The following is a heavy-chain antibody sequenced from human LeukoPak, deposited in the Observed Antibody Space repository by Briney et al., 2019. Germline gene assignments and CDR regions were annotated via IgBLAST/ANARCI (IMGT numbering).Heavy chain of an antibody. CDR1: GGSFSSYK. J-gene: IGHJ4*02. CDR2: IYSSGST. Sequence: SEPLSLTCTVSGGSFSSYKWSWIRKPAGEGLEWIGHIYSSGSTNYTPPLKSRVTMSVDTSKNQFSLKLSSVTAADTAVYYCARGIVGATAPDYWGQGALVIVSS. D-gene: IGHD1-26*01. CDR3: ARGIVGATAPDY. V-gene: IGHV4-4*07.